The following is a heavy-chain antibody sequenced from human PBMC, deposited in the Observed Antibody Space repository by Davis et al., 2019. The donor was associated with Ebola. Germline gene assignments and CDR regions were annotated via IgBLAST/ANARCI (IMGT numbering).Heavy chain of an antibody. CDR3: ARDHPYGDYSYYYYGMDF. Sequence: MPSETLSLTCAVSGASITSSHWLIWVRQPPGKGLEWIGETFHSGFTNYNPSLKSRVTILVDKSKNQFSLRLSSVTAADTAVYYCARDHPYGDYSYYYYGMDFWGKGTTVTVSS. CDR2: TFHSGFT. D-gene: IGHD4-17*01. V-gene: IGHV4-4*02. CDR1: GASITSSHW. J-gene: IGHJ6*04.